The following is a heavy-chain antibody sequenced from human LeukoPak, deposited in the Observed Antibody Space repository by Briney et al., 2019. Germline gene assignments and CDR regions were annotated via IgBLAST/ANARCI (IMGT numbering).Heavy chain of an antibody. CDR2: MDHSGNT. J-gene: IGHJ4*02. D-gene: IGHD4-11*01. CDR3: ARDRVRGNSNPFFDY. CDR1: GGSFSGYH. V-gene: IGHV4-34*01. Sequence: SETLSLTCAVYGGSFSGYHWSWVRQPPGKGLEWIGEMDHSGNTNYNPSLKSRITISVDTSKNQFSLKLSSVTAADTAVYYCARDRVRGNSNPFFDYWGQGTLVTVSS.